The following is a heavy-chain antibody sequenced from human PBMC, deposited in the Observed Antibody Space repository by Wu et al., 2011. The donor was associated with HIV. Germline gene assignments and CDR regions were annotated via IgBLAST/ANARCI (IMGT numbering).Heavy chain of an antibody. J-gene: IGHJ6*02. V-gene: IGHV1-18*01. CDR3: ARDESGXSSFYGMDV. CDR2: ISTYSGNT. D-gene: IGHD1-26*01. CDR1: GYTFTTSG. Sequence: QVHLVQSGAEVKKPGASVKVSCKASGYTFTTSGVSWVRQAPGQGLEWMGWISTYSGNTKYAQRLQGRVTMTTDTPXNTAYMELRSLRSDDTAVYFXARDESGXSSFYGMDVWGQGTTVTVSS.